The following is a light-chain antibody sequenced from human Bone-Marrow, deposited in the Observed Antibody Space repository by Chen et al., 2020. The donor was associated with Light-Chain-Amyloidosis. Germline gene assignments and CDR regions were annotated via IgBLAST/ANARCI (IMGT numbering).Light chain of an antibody. Sequence: QSALTQPASVSGSPGQSITFFCTGTSSDVGGDNHVSWYQQHPDKAPKLMIYEVTNRPSWVPDRFSGSKSDNTASLTISGLKTEDEADYFCSSYTITNTLVFGSGTRVTVL. CDR1: SSDVGGDNH. CDR2: EVT. J-gene: IGLJ1*01. V-gene: IGLV2-14*01. CDR3: SSYTITNTLV.